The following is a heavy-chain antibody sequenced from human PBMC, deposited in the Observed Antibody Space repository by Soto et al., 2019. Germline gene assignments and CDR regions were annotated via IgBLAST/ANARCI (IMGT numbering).Heavy chain of an antibody. J-gene: IGHJ4*02. CDR2: IFYSGNT. V-gene: IGHV4-31*03. CDR1: GGSISSGGYY. Sequence: SETLSLTCTVSGGSISSGGYYWSWIRQHPGKGLEWIGYIFYSGNTYYNPSLKSRVTISVDTSENQFSLKLSSVTAADTAVYYCATITWGVVVTFNFWGQGTLVTVSP. D-gene: IGHD3-22*01. CDR3: ATITWGVVVTFNF.